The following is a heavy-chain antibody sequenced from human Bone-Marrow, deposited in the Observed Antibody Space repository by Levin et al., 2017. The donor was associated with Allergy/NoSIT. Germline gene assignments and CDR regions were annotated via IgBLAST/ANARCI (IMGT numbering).Heavy chain of an antibody. CDR2: IIRDGVLRNYGRT. CDR3: AKGEGLGELSASLDY. CDR1: GFTFADYT. D-gene: IGHD3-16*02. V-gene: IGHV3-43*01. Sequence: GGSLRLSCAASGFTFADYTMHWVRQAPGKGLEWISLIIRDGVLRNYGRTLYADSVKGRFTIYRYNRKNTLYLQMNSLRTEDTALYYCAKGEGLGELSASLDYWGQGTLVTVSS. J-gene: IGHJ4*02.